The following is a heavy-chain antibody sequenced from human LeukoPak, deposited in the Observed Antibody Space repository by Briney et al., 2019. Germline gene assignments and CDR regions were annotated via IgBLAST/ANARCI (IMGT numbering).Heavy chain of an antibody. D-gene: IGHD6-13*01. CDR3: ARVDYRSSWPPDY. V-gene: IGHV4-61*01. CDR2: IYYSGST. J-gene: IGHJ4*02. Sequence: SETLSLTCTVSGGSVSSGSYYWSWIRQPPGKGLEWIGYIYYSGSTNYNPSLKSRVTISVDTSKNQFSLKLSSVTAADTAVYYCARVDYRSSWPPDYWGQGTLVTVSS. CDR1: GGSVSSGSYY.